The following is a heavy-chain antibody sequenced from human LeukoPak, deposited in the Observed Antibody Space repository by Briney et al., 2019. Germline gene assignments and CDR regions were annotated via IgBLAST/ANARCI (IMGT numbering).Heavy chain of an antibody. CDR3: AKNLAMAPHYYGMDV. CDR1: IYTDSSNY. V-gene: IGHV3-66*01. Sequence: GVSVRLFCASSIYTDSSNYMSWVRQARGKGLEGGTVIYSGGGTYYADSVKGRFTISRDNSKNKPYLQMTSLRAEDTAVYYCAKNLAMAPHYYGMDVWGQGTTVTVSS. D-gene: IGHD6-19*01. CDR2: IYSGGGT. J-gene: IGHJ6*02.